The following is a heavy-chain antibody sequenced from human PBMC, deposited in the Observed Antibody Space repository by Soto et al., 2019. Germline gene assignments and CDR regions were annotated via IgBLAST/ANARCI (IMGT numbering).Heavy chain of an antibody. CDR1: GFTFSFYW. Sequence: EVQLVESGGGLVQPRGSQRLSCAVSGFTFSFYWMAWVRQAPGKGLEWVASITQDGSDKSYVDSVRGRFTISRDDDKNSLYLQMNSLGAEDTAVYYCARVRRRDWEMLQTVTYFYCGMDVWGQGTTVTVSS. V-gene: IGHV3-7*01. CDR3: ARVRRRDWEMLQTVTYFYCGMDV. D-gene: IGHD1-26*01. J-gene: IGHJ6*02. CDR2: ITQDGSDK.